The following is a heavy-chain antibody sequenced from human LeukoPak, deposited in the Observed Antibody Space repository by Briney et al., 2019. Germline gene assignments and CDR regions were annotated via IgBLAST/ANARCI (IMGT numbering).Heavy chain of an antibody. D-gene: IGHD3-10*01. Sequence: SETLSLTCTVSGGSISSSSYYWGWIRQPPGKGLEWIGSIYYSGSTYYNPSLKSRVTISVDTSKNQFSLKLSSVTAADTAVYYCARDPFKLYGSGLYYFDYWGQGTLVTVSS. J-gene: IGHJ4*02. CDR3: ARDPFKLYGSGLYYFDY. CDR1: GGSISSSSYY. CDR2: IYYSGST. V-gene: IGHV4-39*07.